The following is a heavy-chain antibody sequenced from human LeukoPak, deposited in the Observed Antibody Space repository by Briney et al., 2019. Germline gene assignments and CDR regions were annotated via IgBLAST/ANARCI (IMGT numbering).Heavy chain of an antibody. J-gene: IGHJ4*02. CDR2: IYHSGST. CDR1: GGSIRSYY. CDR3: ARKRSDYGDSDYFDS. D-gene: IGHD4-17*01. Sequence: SETLSLTCSVSGGSIRSYYWSWIRQPPGKGLEWIGYIYHSGSTNYNPSLKSRATISVDTSKNQFSLKLSSLTAADTAVYYCARKRSDYGDSDYFDSWGQGTLVSVSS. V-gene: IGHV4-59*01.